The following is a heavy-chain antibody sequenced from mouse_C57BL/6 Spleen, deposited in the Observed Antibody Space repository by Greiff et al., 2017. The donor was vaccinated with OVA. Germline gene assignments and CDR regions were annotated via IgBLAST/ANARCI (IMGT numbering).Heavy chain of an antibody. CDR1: GYTFTSYW. CDR3: ARWRITTVVGAMDY. V-gene: IGHV1-50*01. CDR2: IDPSDSYT. J-gene: IGHJ4*01. D-gene: IGHD1-1*01. Sequence: QVQLKQPGAELVKPGASVKLSCKASGYTFTSYWMQWVKQRPGQGLEWIGEIDPSDSYTNYNQKFKGKATLTVDTSSSTAYMQLSSLTSEDSAVYYCARWRITTVVGAMDYWGQGTSVTVSS.